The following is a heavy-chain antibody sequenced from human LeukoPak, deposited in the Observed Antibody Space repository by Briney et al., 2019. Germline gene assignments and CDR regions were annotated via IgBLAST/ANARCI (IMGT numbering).Heavy chain of an antibody. CDR2: INPNSGGT. CDR1: GYTFTGYY. J-gene: IGHJ6*03. D-gene: IGHD3-10*01. V-gene: IGHV1-2*02. Sequence: ASVKVSCKASGYTFTGYYMHWVRQPPGQGLEWMGWINPNSGGTNYAQKFQGRVTMTRDTSISTAYMELSRLRSDDTAVYYCARGGQLWFGYYYYMDVWGKGTTVTVSS. CDR3: ARGGQLWFGYYYYMDV.